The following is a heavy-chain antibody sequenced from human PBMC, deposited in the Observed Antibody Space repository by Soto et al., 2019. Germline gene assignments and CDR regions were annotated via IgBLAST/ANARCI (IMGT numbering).Heavy chain of an antibody. Sequence: EASVKVSCKVSGYTLTELSMHWVRQAPGKGLEWMGGFDPEDGETIYAQKFQGRVTMTEDTSTDTAYMELSSLRSEDTAVYYCATDAYSSGWYFYFDYWGQGTLVTVSS. CDR1: GYTLTELS. J-gene: IGHJ4*02. CDR3: ATDAYSSGWYFYFDY. CDR2: FDPEDGET. V-gene: IGHV1-24*01. D-gene: IGHD6-19*01.